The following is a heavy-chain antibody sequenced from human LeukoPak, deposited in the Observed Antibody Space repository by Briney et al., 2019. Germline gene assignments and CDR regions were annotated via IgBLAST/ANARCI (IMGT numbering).Heavy chain of an antibody. CDR3: ARDVFYAFDI. J-gene: IGHJ3*02. CDR2: ISGSGGST. CDR1: GFTFSSYA. D-gene: IGHD5/OR15-5a*01. Sequence: AGGSLRLSCAASGFTFSSYAMSWVRQAPGKGLEWVSVISGSGGSTYYADSVKGRFTISRDNAKNSLYLQMNSLRDEDTALYYCARDVFYAFDIWGLGTVVTVSS. V-gene: IGHV3-23*01.